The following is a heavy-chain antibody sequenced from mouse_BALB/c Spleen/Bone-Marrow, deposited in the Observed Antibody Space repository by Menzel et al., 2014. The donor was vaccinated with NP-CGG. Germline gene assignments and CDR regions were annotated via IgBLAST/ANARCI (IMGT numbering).Heavy chain of an antibody. CDR1: GYTFTDYN. V-gene: IGHV1-18*01. J-gene: IGHJ1*01. CDR2: INPTYDST. Sequence: EVQLQQSGAELVKPGASVKISCKASGYTFTDYNMDWMKRSHGKSLEWIGDINPTYDSTSYNQEFKGKATLTVDKSSXTAYMELRSLTSEDTAVYYCARSRYFDVWGAGTTVTVSS. CDR3: ARSRYFDV.